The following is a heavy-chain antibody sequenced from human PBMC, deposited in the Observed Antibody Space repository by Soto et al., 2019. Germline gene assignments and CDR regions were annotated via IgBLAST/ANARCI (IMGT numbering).Heavy chain of an antibody. J-gene: IGHJ6*02. CDR1: GFTFSSYA. Sequence: EVQLLESGGGLVQPGGSLRLSCAASGFTFSSYAMSWVRQAPGKGLEWVSAISGSGGSTYYADSVKGRFTISRDNSKKTLYLQMNSLRAADTAVYYCATLGYCSGGSCYSDYYYYGMDVWGRGTTVTVSS. D-gene: IGHD2-15*01. CDR2: ISGSGGST. CDR3: ATLGYCSGGSCYSDYYYYGMDV. V-gene: IGHV3-23*01.